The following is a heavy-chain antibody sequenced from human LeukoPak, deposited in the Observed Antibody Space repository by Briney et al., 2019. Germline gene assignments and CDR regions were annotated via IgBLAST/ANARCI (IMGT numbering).Heavy chain of an antibody. CDR1: GFGLTDYG. Sequence: GGSLRLSCAVSGFGLTDYGMNWIRQAPGKGLEWVSSIGTRSRHIYYAESVKGRFTISRDNATNSVYLQMNSLGVEDTGVYYCAPRGAHGYWGQGTLVTVSS. CDR3: APRGAHGY. D-gene: IGHD4/OR15-4a*01. V-gene: IGHV3-21*01. J-gene: IGHJ4*02. CDR2: IGTRSRHI.